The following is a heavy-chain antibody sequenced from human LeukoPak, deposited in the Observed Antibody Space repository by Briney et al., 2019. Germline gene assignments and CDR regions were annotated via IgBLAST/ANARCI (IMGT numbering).Heavy chain of an antibody. Sequence: GGSLRLSCTASGINFGTSWMSWVRQSPGKGLEFLANIKYDGTVKNYLDSVKGRFTISRDNPKNSMYLQLDSLRAEDTAIYYCARDPASSAFDYWGQGALVTVSS. CDR1: GINFGTSW. J-gene: IGHJ4*02. CDR3: ARDPASSAFDY. V-gene: IGHV3-7*01. CDR2: IKYDGTVK.